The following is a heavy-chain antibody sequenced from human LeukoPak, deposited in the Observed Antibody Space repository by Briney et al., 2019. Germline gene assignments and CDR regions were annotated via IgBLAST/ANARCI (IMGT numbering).Heavy chain of an antibody. V-gene: IGHV4-39*01. CDR3: ASPGGGPTDY. Sequence: SETLSLICTVSGSSISSGGYYWGWIPQPPGKGLEWIGSIYYRGSIYYNPSLKSRVTISVDTSKNRFPLKLSSVTAVATAVYYCASPGGGPTDYWGQGSLVTVSS. CDR2: IYYRGSI. CDR1: GSSISSGGYY. J-gene: IGHJ4*02. D-gene: IGHD3-16*01.